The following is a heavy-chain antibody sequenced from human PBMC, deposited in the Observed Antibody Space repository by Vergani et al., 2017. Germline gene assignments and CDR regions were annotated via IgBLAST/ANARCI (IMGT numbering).Heavy chain of an antibody. D-gene: IGHD3-10*01. V-gene: IGHV3-23*01. CDR2: ISSGAGDI. CDR3: TTAWGLYYLHGEYFQY. J-gene: IGHJ1*01. CDR1: GFTFDTYT. Sequence: EVQLLESGGGLVQPGGSRRLSCAGAGFTFDTYTMAYVRKAPGKGLEWVPTISSGAGDIFYADSVKGRFTISRDNSKNTLFLQMNSLKDEDTAVYYCTTAWGLYYLHGEYFQYWGRGTLVSVSS.